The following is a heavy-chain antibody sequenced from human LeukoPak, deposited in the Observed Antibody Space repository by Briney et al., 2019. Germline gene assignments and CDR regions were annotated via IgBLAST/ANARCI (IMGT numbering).Heavy chain of an antibody. CDR1: GGSFSGYY. CDR2: INHSGST. Sequence: SSETLSLTCAVYGGSFSGYYWSWIRQPPGKGLEWIGEINHSGSTKYNPSLQSRVTISVDTSKNQFSLKLSSVTAADTAVYYCARGEDTAMVPFDYWGQGTLVTVSS. J-gene: IGHJ4*02. D-gene: IGHD5-18*01. V-gene: IGHV4-34*01. CDR3: ARGEDTAMVPFDY.